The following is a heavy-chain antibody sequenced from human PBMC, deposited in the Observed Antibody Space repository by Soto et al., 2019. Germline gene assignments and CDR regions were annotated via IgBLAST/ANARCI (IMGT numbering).Heavy chain of an antibody. CDR2: INHSGST. J-gene: IGHJ4*02. Sequence: SETLSLTCAVYGGSFSGYYWSWIRQPPGKGLEWIGEINHSGSTNYNPSLKSRVTISVDTSKNQFSLKLSSVTAADTAVYYCASDRGSYSSGWYDYWGQGTLVTVSS. CDR1: GGSFSGYY. D-gene: IGHD6-19*01. V-gene: IGHV4-34*01. CDR3: ASDRGSYSSGWYDY.